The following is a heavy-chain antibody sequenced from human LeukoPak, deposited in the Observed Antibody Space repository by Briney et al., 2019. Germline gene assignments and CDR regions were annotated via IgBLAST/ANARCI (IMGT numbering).Heavy chain of an antibody. V-gene: IGHV1-2*02. CDR1: GYTFTGYY. CDR3: ARGLVRGYYYYYYMDV. CDR2: INLKSGDT. Sequence: GASVKVSCKASGYTFTGYYMQWVRQAPGQGPEWMGWINLKSGDTHYAERFQGRVTMTRDTSISTAYMELSRLRSDDTAVYYCARGLVRGYYYYYYMDVWGKGTTVTVSS. J-gene: IGHJ6*03. D-gene: IGHD3-10*01.